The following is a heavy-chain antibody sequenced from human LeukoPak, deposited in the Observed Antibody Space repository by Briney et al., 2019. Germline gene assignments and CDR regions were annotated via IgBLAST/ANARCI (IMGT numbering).Heavy chain of an antibody. J-gene: IGHJ4*02. D-gene: IGHD2-2*01. CDR1: GFTFSSYA. Sequence: GGSLRLSCAASGFTFSSYAMSWVRQAPGKGLEWVSAISGSGGSTYYADSVKGRFTISRDNSENTLYLQMNSLRAEDTAVYYCAKAVGYCSSTSCYDGVYWGQGTLVTVSS. CDR2: ISGSGGST. V-gene: IGHV3-23*01. CDR3: AKAVGYCSSTSCYDGVY.